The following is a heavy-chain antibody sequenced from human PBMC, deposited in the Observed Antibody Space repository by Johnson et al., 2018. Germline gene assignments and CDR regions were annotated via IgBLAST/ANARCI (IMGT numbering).Heavy chain of an antibody. J-gene: IGHJ1*01. CDR3: ARARYDTSGYSIQH. V-gene: IGHV1-69*12. D-gene: IGHD3-22*01. CDR1: GGTFSNYA. Sequence: QVQLVQSGAEVKKPGSSVKVSCKASGGTFSNYAISWVRQAPGQGLEWMGGSIPIFGTANYAQKFQGRVTITADESTSTAYLELSSLRSEDTSVYYCARARYDTSGYSIQHWGQGTLVTVSS. CDR2: SIPIFGTA.